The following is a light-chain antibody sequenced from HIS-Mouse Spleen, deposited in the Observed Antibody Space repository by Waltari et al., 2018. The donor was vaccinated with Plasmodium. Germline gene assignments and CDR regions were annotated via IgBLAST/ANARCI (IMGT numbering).Light chain of an antibody. CDR1: QDISNY. Sequence: DIQMTQSPSSLSASVGDRVTITCQASQDISNYLNWYQQKPGKAPKLLIYYASNLETGVPSRFSGSGSGTDFTFTISSLQPEVIATYYCQQYDNLPPLTFGGGTKVEIK. J-gene: IGKJ4*01. CDR2: YAS. CDR3: QQYDNLPPLT. V-gene: IGKV1-33*01.